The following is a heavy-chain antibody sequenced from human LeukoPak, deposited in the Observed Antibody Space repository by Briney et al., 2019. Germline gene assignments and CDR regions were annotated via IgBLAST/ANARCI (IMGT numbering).Heavy chain of an antibody. CDR2: IYYSGST. CDR1: GGSISSSSYY. V-gene: IGHV4-39*01. CDR3: AGAGYCSSPSCYTAYYYYMDV. Sequence: SETLSLTCTVSGGSISSSSYYWGWIRQPPGKGLEWIGSIYYSGSTYYNPSLKSRVTISVDTSKNQFSLKLSSVTAADTAVYYCAGAGYCSSPSCYTAYYYYMDVWGKGTTVTVSS. D-gene: IGHD2-2*02. J-gene: IGHJ6*03.